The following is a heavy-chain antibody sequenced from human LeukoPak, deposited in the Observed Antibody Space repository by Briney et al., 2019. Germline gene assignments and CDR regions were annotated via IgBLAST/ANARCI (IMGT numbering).Heavy chain of an antibody. J-gene: IGHJ5*02. CDR3: ATARRAAAVWFDH. V-gene: IGHV1-24*01. Sequence: GASVKVSCKVSGYTLTELSMHWVRRAPGKGLEWMGGFNTEDGETIYAQKLQGRVTMTEDTSTNTAYLELSSLRSEDTAVYYCATARRAAAVWFDHWGQGTLVTVSS. D-gene: IGHD6-13*01. CDR2: FNTEDGET. CDR1: GYTLTELS.